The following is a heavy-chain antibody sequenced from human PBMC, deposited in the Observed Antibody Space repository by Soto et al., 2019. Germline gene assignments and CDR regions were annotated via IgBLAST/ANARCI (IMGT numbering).Heavy chain of an antibody. J-gene: IGHJ4*02. V-gene: IGHV3-23*01. Sequence: LRLSCAASGFTFSSYAVSWVRQAPGRGPEWISSISGSGSTIYYADSVKGRFTISRDNSKNTLYLQMSSLRAEDTAVYYCAKVFYYYDSSGYYYFDYWGQGTLVTVSS. CDR1: GFTFSSYA. CDR3: AKVFYYYDSSGYYYFDY. CDR2: ISGSGSTI. D-gene: IGHD3-22*01.